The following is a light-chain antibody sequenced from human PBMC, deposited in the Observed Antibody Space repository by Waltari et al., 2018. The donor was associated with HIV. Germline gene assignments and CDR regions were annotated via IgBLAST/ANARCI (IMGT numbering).Light chain of an antibody. V-gene: IGKV1-9*01. CDR2: AAS. CDR3: QQLNSYPLT. Sequence: DTQMTQSPSFLSASIGDRVTITCRASQGIRTYLAWYQQKPGKVPNRLIYAASTLQSGVPSRFSGSGSGTEFTLTISSLQPEDFATYYCQQLNSYPLTFGGGTKVEIK. J-gene: IGKJ4*01. CDR1: QGIRTY.